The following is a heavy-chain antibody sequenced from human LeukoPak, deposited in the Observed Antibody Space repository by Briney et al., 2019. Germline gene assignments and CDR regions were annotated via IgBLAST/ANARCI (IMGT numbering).Heavy chain of an antibody. CDR3: ARVDSYCSGEGCYYYYGMDV. CDR1: GFTFSTYA. Sequence: GGSLRFSCAASGFTFSTYAMTWVRQAPGNGLEWVSTISASATGTYYADSVKGRFTISRDNSKNTLYLQMNSLRAEDTAVYYCARVDSYCSGEGCYYYYGMDVWGQGTTVTVSS. V-gene: IGHV3-23*01. D-gene: IGHD2-15*01. CDR2: ISASATGT. J-gene: IGHJ6*02.